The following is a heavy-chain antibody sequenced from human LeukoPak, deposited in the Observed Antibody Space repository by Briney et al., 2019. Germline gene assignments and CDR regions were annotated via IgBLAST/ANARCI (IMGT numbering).Heavy chain of an antibody. D-gene: IGHD3-22*01. CDR1: GFTFSSYS. V-gene: IGHV3-21*01. J-gene: IGHJ4*02. CDR3: ARDRNYYDSSGYYFAN. CDR2: ISSSSSYI. Sequence: GGSLRLSCAASGFTFSSYSMNWVRQAPGKGLEWVSSISSSSSYIYYADSVKGRFTISRDSAKNSQYLQMNSLRAEDTAVYYCARDRNYYDSSGYYFANWGQGTLVTVSS.